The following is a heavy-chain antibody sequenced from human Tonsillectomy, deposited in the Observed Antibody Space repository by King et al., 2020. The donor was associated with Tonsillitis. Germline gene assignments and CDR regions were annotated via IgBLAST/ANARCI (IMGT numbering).Heavy chain of an antibody. CDR1: GGSISSSSYY. CDR3: ARLMPRDGDYVDY. Sequence: QLQESGPGLVKPSETLSLTCTVSGGSISSSSYYWGWIRQPPRKGLEWIGSIYYSGSTYYNPSLKSRVTISVDTSKNQFSLKLSSVTAADTAVYYCARLMPRDGDYVDYWGQGTLVTVSS. J-gene: IGHJ4*02. CDR2: IYYSGST. D-gene: IGHD4-17*01. V-gene: IGHV4-39*01.